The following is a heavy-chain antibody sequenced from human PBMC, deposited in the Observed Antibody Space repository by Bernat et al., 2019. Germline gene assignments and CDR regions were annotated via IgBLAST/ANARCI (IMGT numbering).Heavy chain of an antibody. CDR2: INAGNGNT. Sequence: QVQLVQSGAEVKKPGASVKVSCKASGYTFTSYAMHWVRQAPGQRLEWMGWINAGNGNTKYSQKFQGRVTITRDTSASTAYMELSSLRSEDTAVYYCARCSVVGYYYYYYGMDVWGQGTTVTVSS. J-gene: IGHJ6*02. V-gene: IGHV1-3*01. D-gene: IGHD1-26*01. CDR1: GYTFTSYA. CDR3: ARCSVVGYYYYYYGMDV.